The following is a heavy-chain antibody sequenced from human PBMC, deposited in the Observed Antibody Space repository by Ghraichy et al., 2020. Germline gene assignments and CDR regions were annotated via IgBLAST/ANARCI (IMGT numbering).Heavy chain of an antibody. J-gene: IGHJ5*02. CDR2: ISAYNGNT. Sequence: ASVKVSCKASGYTFTSYGISWVRQAPGQGLEWMGWISAYNGNTNYAQKLQGRVTMTTDTSTSTAYMELRSLRSDDTAVYYCARDGEKVLWFGDITNWFDPWGQGTLVTVSS. V-gene: IGHV1-18*01. CDR1: GYTFTSYG. D-gene: IGHD3-10*01. CDR3: ARDGEKVLWFGDITNWFDP.